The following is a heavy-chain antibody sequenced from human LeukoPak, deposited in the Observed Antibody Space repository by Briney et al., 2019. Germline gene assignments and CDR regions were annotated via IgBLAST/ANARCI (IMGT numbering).Heavy chain of an antibody. V-gene: IGHV4-34*01. CDR1: GGSFSGYY. CDR3: ARARPTLDIVVVPAARHFDY. CDR2: INHSGST. Sequence: SETLSLTCAVYGGSFSGYYRSWIRQPPGKGLEWIGEINHSGSTNYNPSLKSRVTISVDTSKNQFSLKLSSVTAADTAVYYCARARPTLDIVVVPAARHFDYWGQGTLVTVSS. J-gene: IGHJ4*02. D-gene: IGHD2-2*03.